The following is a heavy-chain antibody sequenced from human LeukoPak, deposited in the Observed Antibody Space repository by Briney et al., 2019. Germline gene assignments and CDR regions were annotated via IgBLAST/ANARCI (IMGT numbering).Heavy chain of an antibody. V-gene: IGHV3-66*01. D-gene: IGHD4-11*01. J-gene: IGHJ3*02. CDR1: GFTVSVNY. CDR2: IYSGGNT. CDR3: ARDWYNNSDAFDI. Sequence: GGSLRLSCAAFGFTVSVNYMSWVRQAPGKGLECVSVIYSGGNTYYADSVKGRFTISRDNAKNSLYLQMNSLRAEDTAVYYCARDWYNNSDAFDIWGQGTMVTVSS.